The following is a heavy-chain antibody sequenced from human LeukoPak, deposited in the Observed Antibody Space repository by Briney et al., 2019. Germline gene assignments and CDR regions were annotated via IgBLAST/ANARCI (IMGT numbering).Heavy chain of an antibody. CDR3: ARVKQQLVRLLGRDTTYHYYYYMDV. D-gene: IGHD6-13*01. V-gene: IGHV3-74*01. CDR1: GFTFSSYW. J-gene: IGHJ6*03. CDR2: INSDGSST. Sequence: PGGSLRLSCAASGFTFSSYWMHWVRQAPGKGLVWVSRINSDGSSTSYADSVKGRFTISRDNAKNTLYLQMNSLRAEDTAVYYCARVKQQLVRLLGRDTTYHYYYYMDVWGKGTTVTVSS.